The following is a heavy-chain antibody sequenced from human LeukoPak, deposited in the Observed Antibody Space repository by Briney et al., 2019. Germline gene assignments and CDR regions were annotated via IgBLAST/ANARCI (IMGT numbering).Heavy chain of an antibody. CDR1: GGSISGSSYY. CDR3: ALPYGDYGGHS. D-gene: IGHD4-17*01. V-gene: IGHV4-39*01. J-gene: IGHJ4*02. CDR2: IYYSGST. Sequence: KSSETLSLTCTVSGGSISGSSYYWGWIRQPPGKGLEWIGSIYYSGSTYYNPSLKSRVTISVDTSKNQFSLKLSSVTAADTAVYYCALPYGDYGGHSWGQGTLVTVSS.